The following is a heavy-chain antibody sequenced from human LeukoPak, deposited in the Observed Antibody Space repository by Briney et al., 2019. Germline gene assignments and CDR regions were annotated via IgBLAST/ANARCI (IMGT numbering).Heavy chain of an antibody. J-gene: IGHJ4*02. CDR3: ARLGDYDFWSGYLYYFDY. CDR1: GGSISSYY. V-gene: IGHV4-59*01. D-gene: IGHD3-3*01. CDR2: IYYSGST. Sequence: SETLSLTCTVSGGSISSYYWSWIRQPPGKGLEWIGYIYYSGSTNYNPSLKSRVTISVDTSKNQFSLKLSSVTAADTAVYYCARLGDYDFWSGYLYYFDYWGQGTLVTVSS.